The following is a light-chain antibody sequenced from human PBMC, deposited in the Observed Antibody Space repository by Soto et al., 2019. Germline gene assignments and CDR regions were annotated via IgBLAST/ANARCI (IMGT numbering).Light chain of an antibody. CDR2: EVT. CDR1: RSDVGGYNY. J-gene: IGLJ2*01. CDR3: SSSAGSNNLV. V-gene: IGLV2-8*01. Sequence: QSALTQPPSASGSPGQSVTNSCTRTRSDVGGYNYVSWYQQHTGKAPKLMIYEVTKRPSGVPDRFSVSKSGNTASLTVSGLQAEDEGDYYCSSSAGSNNLVFGGGTKVTVL.